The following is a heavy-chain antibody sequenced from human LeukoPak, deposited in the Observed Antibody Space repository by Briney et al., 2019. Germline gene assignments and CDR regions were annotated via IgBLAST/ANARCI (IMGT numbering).Heavy chain of an antibody. Sequence: SVKVSCKASGYTFTSYGISWVRQAPGQGLEWMGGIIPIFGTANYAQKFQGRVTITADESTSTAYMELSSLRSEDTAVYYCATARDYYGSGSRSRAFDIWGQGTMVTVSS. CDR3: ATARDYYGSGSRSRAFDI. CDR2: IIPIFGTA. J-gene: IGHJ3*02. D-gene: IGHD3-10*01. CDR1: GYTFTSYG. V-gene: IGHV1-69*13.